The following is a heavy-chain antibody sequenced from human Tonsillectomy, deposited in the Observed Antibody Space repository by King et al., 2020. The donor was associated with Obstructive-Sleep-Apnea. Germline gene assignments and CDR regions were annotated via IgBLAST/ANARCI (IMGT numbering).Heavy chain of an antibody. CDR3: ARLPAGLLPVTPYYFDY. Sequence: VQLQESGPGLVKPSETLSLTCTVSGGSISSYYWSWIRQPPGKGLEWIGYIYYSGSTNYNPSLKSRVTISVDTSKNQFSLKLSSVTAADTAVYYCARLPAGLLPVTPYYFDYWGQGTLVTVSS. CDR1: GGSISSYY. V-gene: IGHV4-59*08. J-gene: IGHJ4*02. D-gene: IGHD4-17*01. CDR2: IYYSGST.